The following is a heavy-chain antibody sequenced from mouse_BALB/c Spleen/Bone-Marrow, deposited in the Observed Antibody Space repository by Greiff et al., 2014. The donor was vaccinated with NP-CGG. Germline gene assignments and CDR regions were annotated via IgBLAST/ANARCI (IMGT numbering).Heavy chain of an antibody. CDR3: ASYVYGYYFDY. CDR1: GFNIKDTY. Sequence: SGAELVKPGASVKLSCTASGFNIKDTYMHWVKQRPEQGLEWIGRIDPANGNTKYDPKFQGKASITADTSSNTAYLQLSSLTSEDTAVYYRASYVYGYYFDYWGQGTTLTVSS. V-gene: IGHV14-3*02. D-gene: IGHD2-2*01. J-gene: IGHJ2*01. CDR2: IDPANGNT.